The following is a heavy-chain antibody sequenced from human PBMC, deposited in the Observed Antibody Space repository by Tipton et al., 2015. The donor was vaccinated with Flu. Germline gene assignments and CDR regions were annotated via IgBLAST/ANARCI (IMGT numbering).Heavy chain of an antibody. J-gene: IGHJ6*02. CDR1: GDSISTTIYY. CDR3: AGDLWNDRRASYYYGVGV. Sequence: TLSLTCTVSGDSISTTIYYWGWVRQPPGKGLEWIGSIYYSGTTYYNPSLKSRVTLSVDSSKNEFSLTLASLTAADTAVYYCAGDLWNDRRASYYYGVGVWGQGTTVTGSS. V-gene: IGHV4-39*07. D-gene: IGHD1-1*01. CDR2: IYYSGTT.